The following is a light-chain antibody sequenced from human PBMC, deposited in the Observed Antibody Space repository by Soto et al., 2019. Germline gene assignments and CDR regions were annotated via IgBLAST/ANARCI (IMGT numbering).Light chain of an antibody. J-gene: IGLJ2*01. CDR3: SSSAGTSTI. Sequence: QSLLAQPASLFWSPVHSVTLSSTRTLYDIGSYNYVSWYQQHPGRAPQLIIYDVSHRPSGVSDRFSGSKSGNTASLTISGLRAEDEADYYCSSSAGTSTIFGGGTKVTVL. V-gene: IGLV2-14*03. CDR1: LYDIGSYNY. CDR2: DVS.